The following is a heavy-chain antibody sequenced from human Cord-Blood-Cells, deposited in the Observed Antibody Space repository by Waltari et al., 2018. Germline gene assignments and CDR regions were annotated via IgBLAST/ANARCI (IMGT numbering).Heavy chain of an antibody. V-gene: IGHV4-39*01. CDR1: GGSISSRRSS. CDR3: AGLPPGGSSDY. Sequence: QRQLQESGPGLVKPSETLSLPCPVSGGSISSRRSSWRWIRQPPGKGLEWIGSIYYSGSTYYNPSLKSRVTISVDTSKNQFSLKLSSVTAADTAVYYCAGLPPGGSSDYWGQGTLVTVSS. J-gene: IGHJ4*02. CDR2: IYYSGST. D-gene: IGHD6-6*01.